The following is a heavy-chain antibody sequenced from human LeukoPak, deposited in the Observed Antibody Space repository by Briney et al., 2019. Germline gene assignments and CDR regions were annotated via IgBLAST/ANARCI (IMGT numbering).Heavy chain of an antibody. D-gene: IGHD5-24*01. CDR3: VREGKWEMTTTTGSFDY. CDR2: IKEDGSEK. V-gene: IGHV3-7*01. CDR1: GFTFSNYW. J-gene: IGHJ4*02. Sequence: PGGSLRLSCAVSGFTFSNYWMNWVRQAPEKGLEWVANIKEDGSEKYYVDSVKGRFTISRDNAENSLYLQMNSLRAEDTAVYYCVREGKWEMTTTTGSFDYWGQGTLVTVSS.